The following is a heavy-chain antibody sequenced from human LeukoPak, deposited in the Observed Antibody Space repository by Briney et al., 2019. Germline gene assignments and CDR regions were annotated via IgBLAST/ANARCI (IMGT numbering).Heavy chain of an antibody. Sequence: SETLSLTCAVYGGSFSGYYWSWIRQPPGKGLEWIGEINHSGSTYYNPSLKSRVTISVDRSKNQFSLKLSSVTAADTAVYYCAGGYCSSTSCYIRGAFDIWGQGTMVTVSS. D-gene: IGHD2-2*02. CDR1: GGSFSGYY. J-gene: IGHJ3*02. CDR3: AGGYCSSTSCYIRGAFDI. CDR2: INHSGST. V-gene: IGHV4-34*01.